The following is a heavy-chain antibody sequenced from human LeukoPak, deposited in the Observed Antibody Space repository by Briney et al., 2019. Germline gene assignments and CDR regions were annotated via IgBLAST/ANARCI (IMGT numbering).Heavy chain of an antibody. CDR3: ARLADILTAYFDY. D-gene: IGHD3-9*01. V-gene: IGHV5-51*01. Sequence: GESLKISCKGSGYRFASYWIGWVRQMPGKGLEWMGIIYPGDSDTRYSPSFQGRVTISADKSISTAYLQWSSLKASDSAMYYCARLADILTAYFDYWGQGTLVTVSS. CDR1: GYRFASYW. J-gene: IGHJ4*02. CDR2: IYPGDSDT.